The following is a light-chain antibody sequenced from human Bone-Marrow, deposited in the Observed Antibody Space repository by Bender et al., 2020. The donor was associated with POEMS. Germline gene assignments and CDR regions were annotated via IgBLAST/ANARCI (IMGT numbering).Light chain of an antibody. CDR1: NIETKS. V-gene: IGLV3-21*02. CDR2: ADN. Sequence: SFVLTQPPSVSVAPGQTASIPCGGDNIETKSVHWYQQKPGQAPVLVVYADNDRPSGTPERFSGSNSGNTATIIISRVEVEDEADYFCQVWDSNSDHVVFGGGTKLTVL. J-gene: IGLJ3*02. CDR3: QVWDSNSDHVV.